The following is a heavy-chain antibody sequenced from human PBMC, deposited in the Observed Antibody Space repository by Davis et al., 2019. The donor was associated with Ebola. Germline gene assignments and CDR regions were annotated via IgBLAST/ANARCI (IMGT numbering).Heavy chain of an antibody. D-gene: IGHD3-16*02. CDR1: GGSVSSGSYY. J-gene: IGHJ4*02. V-gene: IGHV4-61*01. Sequence: SETLSLTCTVSGGSVSSGSYYWSWIRQPPGKGLEWIGYIYYSGRTNYNPSLKSRVTISVDTSKNQFSLKLSSVTAADTAVYYCARDIVRWGQGTLVTVSS. CDR3: ARDIVR. CDR2: IYYSGRT.